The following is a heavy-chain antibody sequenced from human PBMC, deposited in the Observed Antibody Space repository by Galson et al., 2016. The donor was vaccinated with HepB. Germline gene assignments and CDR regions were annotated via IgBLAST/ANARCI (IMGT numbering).Heavy chain of an antibody. CDR2: TFYRSTWEN. J-gene: IGHJ6*02. V-gene: IGHV6-1*01. D-gene: IGHD3-10*01. CDR1: GDSVYNNGAA. Sequence: CAISGDSVYNNGAAWVWIRQSPSRGLEWLGRTFYRSTWENHYAGSVKDRITISPDTSRNKFSLHLNSVTHEDTAVYYCAIAVMLGRGMDVWGQGTTVPLSS. CDR3: AIAVMLGRGMDV.